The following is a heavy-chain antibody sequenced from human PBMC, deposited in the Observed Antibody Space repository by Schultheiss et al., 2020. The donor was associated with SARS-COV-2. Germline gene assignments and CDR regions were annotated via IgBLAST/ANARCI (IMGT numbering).Heavy chain of an antibody. CDR3: ARVYTNDFWSGYYTDYYYYYMDV. D-gene: IGHD3-3*01. J-gene: IGHJ6*03. CDR1: GFTFSSYS. V-gene: IGHV3-21*01. CDR2: ISSSSSYI. Sequence: GGSLRLSCAASGFTFSSYSMNWVRQAPGKGLEWVSSISSSSSYIYYADSVKGRFTISRDNAKNSLYLQMNSLRAEDTAVYYCARVYTNDFWSGYYTDYYYYYMDVWGKGTTVTVSS.